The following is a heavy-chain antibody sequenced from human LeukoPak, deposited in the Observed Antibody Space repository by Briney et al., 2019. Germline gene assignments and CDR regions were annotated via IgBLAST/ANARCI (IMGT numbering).Heavy chain of an antibody. D-gene: IGHD3-10*01. J-gene: IGHJ4*02. CDR1: GFTFSSNW. V-gene: IGHV4-4*02. CDR3: ARGRKGGSAL. Sequence: GSLRLSCAASGFTFSSNWMHWVRQAPGKGLEWIGEIDHSGSTNYNPSLKSRVTISVDRANNQFSLKLSSVTAADTAFYYCARGRKGGSALWGQGTLVTVSS. CDR2: IDHSGST.